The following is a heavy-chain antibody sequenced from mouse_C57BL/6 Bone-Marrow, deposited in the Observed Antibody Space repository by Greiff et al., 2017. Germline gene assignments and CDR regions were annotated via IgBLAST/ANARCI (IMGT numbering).Heavy chain of an antibody. J-gene: IGHJ2*01. CDR1: GYTFTSYW. D-gene: IGHD1-1*01. Sequence: VQLQQPGAELVKPGASVKLSCKASGYTFTSYWMHWVKQRPGQGLEWIGMIHPNSGSTNYNEKFKSKATLTVDKSSSTAYMQLSSLTSEDSAVYYWARKAHYYGSSYFDYWGQGTTLTVSS. V-gene: IGHV1-64*01. CDR3: ARKAHYYGSSYFDY. CDR2: IHPNSGST.